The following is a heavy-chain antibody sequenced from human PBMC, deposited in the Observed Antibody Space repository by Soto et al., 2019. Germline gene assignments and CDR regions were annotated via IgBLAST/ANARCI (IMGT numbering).Heavy chain of an antibody. CDR1: GLDFGVYP. Sequence: DVQLVESGGGVMQPGGSLRLSCAASGLDFGVYPMNWVRQAPGKGLEWVSYIGARGFPIYYADSVRGRFAMSRDNANNSVFLRMDSLRAEDTAQYFCATEPFDYWGRGALVTVSS. CDR2: IGARGFPI. J-gene: IGHJ4*02. CDR3: ATEPFDY. V-gene: IGHV3-48*04.